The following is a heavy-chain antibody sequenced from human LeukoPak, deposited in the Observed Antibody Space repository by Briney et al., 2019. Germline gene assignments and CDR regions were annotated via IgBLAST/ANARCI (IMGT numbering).Heavy chain of an antibody. D-gene: IGHD5-18*01. CDR2: IYHSGST. CDR3: ARAGLQLWLRAFDY. Sequence: SETVSLTCAVSGGSLSSCNWLSWVRPPPGEGLEWIGEIYHSGSTNYSPSLKSRDTISVHKSKNQFSLELSSVTAADTAVYYCARAGLQLWLRAFDYWGQGTLVTVSS. J-gene: IGHJ4*02. V-gene: IGHV4-4*02. CDR1: GGSLSSCNW.